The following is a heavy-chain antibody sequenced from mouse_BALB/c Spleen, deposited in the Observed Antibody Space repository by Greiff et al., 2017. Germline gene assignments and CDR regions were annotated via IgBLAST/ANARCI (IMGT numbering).Heavy chain of an antibody. J-gene: IGHJ4*01. CDR1: GDSITSGY. D-gene: IGHD1-1*01. CDR3: ARYRDYGSSFYAMDY. V-gene: IGHV3-8*02. CDR2: ISYSGST. Sequence: EVQVVESGPSLVKPSQTLSLTCSVTGDSITSGYWNWIRKFPGNKLEYMGYISYSGSTYYNPSLKSRISITRDTSKNQYYLQLNSVTTEDTATYYCARYRDYGSSFYAMDYWGQGTSVTVSS.